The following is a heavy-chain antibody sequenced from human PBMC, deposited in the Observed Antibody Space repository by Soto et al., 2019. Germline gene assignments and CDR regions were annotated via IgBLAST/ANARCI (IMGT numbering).Heavy chain of an antibody. V-gene: IGHV1-69*06. CDR3: ARDWPYGDHRFDY. D-gene: IGHD4-17*01. Sequence: SVKVSCKASGGTFSSYAISWVRQAPGQGLEWMGGIIPIFGTANYAQKFQGRVTITADKSTSTAYMELSSLRSEDTAVYYCARDWPYGDHRFDYWGQGTLVTVSS. CDR1: GGTFSSYA. CDR2: IIPIFGTA. J-gene: IGHJ4*02.